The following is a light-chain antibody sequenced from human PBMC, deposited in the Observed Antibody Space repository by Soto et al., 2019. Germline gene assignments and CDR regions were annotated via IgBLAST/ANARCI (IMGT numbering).Light chain of an antibody. CDR2: DAS. CDR1: QSISSW. CDR3: QQSGT. J-gene: IGKJ2*01. Sequence: DIKMTQSPSTLSASVGDKVTITCRASQSISSWLAWYQQKPGKAPKLLIYDASSLESGVPSRFSGSGSGTEFTLTISSLQPDDFATYYCQQSGTFGQGTKLEIK. V-gene: IGKV1-5*01.